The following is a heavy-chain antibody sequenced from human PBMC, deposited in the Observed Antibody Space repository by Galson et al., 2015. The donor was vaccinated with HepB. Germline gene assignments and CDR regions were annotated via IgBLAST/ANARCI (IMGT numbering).Heavy chain of an antibody. CDR2: ISSSGSTI. V-gene: IGHV3-11*01. J-gene: IGHJ5*02. CDR1: GFTFSNAW. Sequence: SLRLSCAASGFTFSNAWMSWVRQAPGKGLEWVSYISSSGSTIYYADSVKGRFTISRDNAKNSLYLQMNSLRAEDTAVYYCARDRRNNWFDPWGQGTLVTVSS. CDR3: ARDRRNNWFDP.